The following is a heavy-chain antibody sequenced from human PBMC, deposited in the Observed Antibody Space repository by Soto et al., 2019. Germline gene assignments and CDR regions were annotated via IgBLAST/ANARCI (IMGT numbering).Heavy chain of an antibody. CDR1: GYTFTSYD. Sequence: GESLKISCKASGYTFTSYDINWVRQATGQGLEWMGWMNPNSGNTGYAQKFQGRVTMTRNTSISTAYMELSSLRSEDTAVYYCARVGYSSSWYYYYYGMDVWGQGTTVTVSS. CDR2: MNPNSGNT. D-gene: IGHD6-13*01. CDR3: ARVGYSSSWYYYYYGMDV. V-gene: IGHV1-8*01. J-gene: IGHJ6*02.